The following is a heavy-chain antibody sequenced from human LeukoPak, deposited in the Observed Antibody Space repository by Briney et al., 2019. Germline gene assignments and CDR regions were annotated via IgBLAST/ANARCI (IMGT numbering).Heavy chain of an antibody. Sequence: ASVKVSCKASGYTFTSYYMHWVRQAPGQGLEWMGIINPSGGSTSYAQKFQGRVTMTRDMSTSTVYMELSSLRSEDTAVYYCARDRGSGSLANAEGGGGSRTGVYFDYWGQGTLVTVSS. CDR1: GYTFTSYY. J-gene: IGHJ4*02. V-gene: IGHV1-46*01. CDR3: ARDRGSGSLANAEGGGGSRTGVYFDY. D-gene: IGHD1-26*01. CDR2: INPSGGST.